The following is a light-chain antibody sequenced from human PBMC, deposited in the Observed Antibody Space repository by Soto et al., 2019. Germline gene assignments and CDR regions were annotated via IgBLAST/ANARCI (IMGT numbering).Light chain of an antibody. V-gene: IGKV3-20*01. CDR3: QQYGSSLGVT. CDR2: GAS. CDR1: QSVSSSY. J-gene: IGKJ4*01. Sequence: EIVLTQSPGTLSLSPGERATLSCRASQSVSSSYLAWYQQKPGQAPRLLIYGASSRAIGIPDRFSGSGSGTDFTLTISRLEPEDFAVYYCQQYGSSLGVTFGGGTRWIS.